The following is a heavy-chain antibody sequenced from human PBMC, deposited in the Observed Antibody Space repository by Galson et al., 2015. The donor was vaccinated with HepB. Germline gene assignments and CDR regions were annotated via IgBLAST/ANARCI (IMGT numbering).Heavy chain of an antibody. CDR2: IIPIFGTA. V-gene: IGHV1-69*13. J-gene: IGHJ2*01. Sequence: SVKVSCKASGGTFSSYAISWVRQAPGQGLEWMGGIIPIFGTANYAQRFQGRVTITADESTSTAYMELSSLRSEDTAVYYCASHPLSSGYPALNWYFDLWGRGTLVTVSS. CDR3: ASHPLSSGYPALNWYFDL. D-gene: IGHD3-22*01. CDR1: GGTFSSYA.